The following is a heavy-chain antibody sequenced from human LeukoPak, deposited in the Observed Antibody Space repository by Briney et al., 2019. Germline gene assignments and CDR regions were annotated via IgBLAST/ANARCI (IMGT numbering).Heavy chain of an antibody. D-gene: IGHD3-16*01. CDR2: INTKSGDA. V-gene: IGHV1-2*02. Sequence: ASVKVSCKASGSTFIDYHINWVRQASGQGPEWRGWINTKSGDAKYNQAFQGRVTMTRDTSISTAYMELNRLRSDDTAMYYCPRGEYSNGYPYRLDSWGQGTLVTVSS. J-gene: IGHJ4*02. CDR1: GSTFIDYH. CDR3: PRGEYSNGYPYRLDS.